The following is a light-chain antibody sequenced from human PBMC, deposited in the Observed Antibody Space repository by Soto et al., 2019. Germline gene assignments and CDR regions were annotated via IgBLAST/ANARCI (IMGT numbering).Light chain of an antibody. CDR1: QSVSSKY. Sequence: EIVLTQSPGTLSLSPGERATLSCRASQSVSSKYLAWYQQKPGQAPRVLIYGTSIRASGVPERFSGGRSGTDFTLTITSLEPEDFAVYYCQQYGSSLFTVGPGTKVDS. V-gene: IGKV3-20*01. CDR3: QQYGSSLFT. J-gene: IGKJ3*01. CDR2: GTS.